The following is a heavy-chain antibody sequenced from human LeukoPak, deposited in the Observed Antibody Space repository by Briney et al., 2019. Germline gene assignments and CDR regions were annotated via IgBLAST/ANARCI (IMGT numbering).Heavy chain of an antibody. V-gene: IGHV4-59*08. CDR1: GGSISSYY. Sequence: PSETLSLTCTVSGGSISSYYWSWIRQPPGKGLEWIGYIYYSGSTNYNPSLKSRVTISVDTSKNQFSLKLSSVTAADTAVYYCARGRDYDSSGRLYYYYGMDVWGQGTTVTVSS. CDR2: IYYSGST. CDR3: ARGRDYDSSGRLYYYYGMDV. D-gene: IGHD3-22*01. J-gene: IGHJ6*02.